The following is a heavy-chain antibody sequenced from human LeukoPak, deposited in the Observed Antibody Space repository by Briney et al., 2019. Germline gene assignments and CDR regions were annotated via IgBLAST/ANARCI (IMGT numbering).Heavy chain of an antibody. Sequence: ASVKVSCKASGYTFTGYYMHWVRQAPGQGLEWMGWINPNSGGTNYAQNFQGRVTMTRDTSISTAYKELSSLRSDDTAMYYCARCAYSGSYYGDYYYYYGMDVWGQGTTVTVSS. V-gene: IGHV1-2*02. CDR1: GYTFTGYY. CDR3: ARCAYSGSYYGDYYYYYGMDV. D-gene: IGHD1-26*01. J-gene: IGHJ6*02. CDR2: INPNSGGT.